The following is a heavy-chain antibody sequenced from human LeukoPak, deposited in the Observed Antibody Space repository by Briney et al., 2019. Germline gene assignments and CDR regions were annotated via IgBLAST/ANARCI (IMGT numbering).Heavy chain of an antibody. CDR3: LRTGAHGLVLVYDT. D-gene: IGHD6-19*01. CDR1: GFTFSNNW. J-gene: IGHJ5*02. Sequence: GGSLRLSCAASGFTFSNNWMTWVRQAPGKGLEWVAHIKQDGSEKYYVDSVKGRFIISRDNAKNSLYLQMNSLRAEDTAVYYCLRTGAHGLVLVYDTSGQGSLVTVSS. V-gene: IGHV3-7*01. CDR2: IKQDGSEK.